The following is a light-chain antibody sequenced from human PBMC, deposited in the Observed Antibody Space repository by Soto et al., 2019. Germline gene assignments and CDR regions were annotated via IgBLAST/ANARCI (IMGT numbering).Light chain of an antibody. CDR3: QQYNSNPLT. V-gene: IGKV1-5*03. CDR1: QSFSSW. CDR2: KTS. Sequence: DIQMTQSPSTLSASVGDRVTITCRASQSFSSWLAWYQQKPGKAPKLLIYKTSTLESGVPSRFSGSGSGTEFPLTISSLQPDDFGAYYCQQYNSNPLTFGGGTKVEIK. J-gene: IGKJ4*01.